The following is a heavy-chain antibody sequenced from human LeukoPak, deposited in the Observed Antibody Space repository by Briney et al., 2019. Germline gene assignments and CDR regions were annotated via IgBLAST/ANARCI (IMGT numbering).Heavy chain of an antibody. D-gene: IGHD6-13*01. CDR3: ARRRQLVLRNWFDP. V-gene: IGHV4-34*01. CDR1: GGSFSGYY. Sequence: PSETLSLTCAVYGGSFSGYYWSWVRQPPGKGLEWIGEINHSGSTNYNPSLKSRVTISVDTSKNQFSLKLSSVTAADTAVYYCARRRQLVLRNWFDPWGQGTLVTVSS. CDR2: INHSGST. J-gene: IGHJ5*02.